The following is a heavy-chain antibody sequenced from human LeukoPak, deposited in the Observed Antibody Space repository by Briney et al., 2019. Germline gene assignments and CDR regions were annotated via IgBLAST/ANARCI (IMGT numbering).Heavy chain of an antibody. V-gene: IGHV3-23*01. D-gene: IGHD3-16*01. CDR2: ISGSGGSR. Sequence: GGSLRLSCAASGFTFSNYAMSWVRQAPGKGLEWVSAISGSGGSRYYGDSVKGRFTISRDNSKNTFYLQMNSLRAEDTAVYYCAKGVGGRHYYDGMDVWGQGTTVTVSS. J-gene: IGHJ6*02. CDR3: AKGVGGRHYYDGMDV. CDR1: GFTFSNYA.